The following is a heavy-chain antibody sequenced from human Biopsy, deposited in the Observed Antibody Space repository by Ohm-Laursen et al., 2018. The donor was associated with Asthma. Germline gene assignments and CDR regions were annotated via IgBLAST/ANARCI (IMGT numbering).Heavy chain of an antibody. D-gene: IGHD6-13*01. Sequence: PSETLSLTCTVSRGSINDSYWNWIRPFPGKGLEWIGYVHSSGSTRFNPSLKSRVTVSVDTSVDQVSLKLSSVSAADTAIYYCARATSTWSQSGPHFFDHWGPGTLVTVSS. CDR3: ARATSTWSQSGPHFFDH. CDR1: RGSINDSY. J-gene: IGHJ5*02. CDR2: VHSSGST. V-gene: IGHV4-59*01.